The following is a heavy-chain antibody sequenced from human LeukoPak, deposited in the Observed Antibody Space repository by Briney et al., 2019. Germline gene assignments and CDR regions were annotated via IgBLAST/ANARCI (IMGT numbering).Heavy chain of an antibody. Sequence: GGSLRLSCAASGFTFDDYAMHWVRQAPGKGLEWVSGISWNSGSIGYADSVKGRFTISRDNAKNSLYLQMNSLRAEDTALYYCAKGNYGDYRAFDYWGQGTLVTVSS. CDR3: AKGNYGDYRAFDY. CDR1: GFTFDDYA. D-gene: IGHD4-17*01. V-gene: IGHV3-9*01. CDR2: ISWNSGSI. J-gene: IGHJ4*02.